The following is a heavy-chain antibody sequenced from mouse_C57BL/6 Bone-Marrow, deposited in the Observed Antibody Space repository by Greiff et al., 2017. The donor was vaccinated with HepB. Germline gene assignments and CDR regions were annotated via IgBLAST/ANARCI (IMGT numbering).Heavy chain of an antibody. Sequence: QVQLQQSGAELARPGASVKMSCKASGYTFTSYTMHWVKQRPGQGLEWIGYINPSSGYTKYNQKVKDKATLTADKSSSTAYMQLSSLTSEDSAVYYCARRGYYGSSYGYFDVWGTGTTVTVSS. CDR2: INPSSGYT. CDR3: ARRGYYGSSYGYFDV. J-gene: IGHJ1*03. V-gene: IGHV1-4*01. CDR1: GYTFTSYT. D-gene: IGHD1-1*01.